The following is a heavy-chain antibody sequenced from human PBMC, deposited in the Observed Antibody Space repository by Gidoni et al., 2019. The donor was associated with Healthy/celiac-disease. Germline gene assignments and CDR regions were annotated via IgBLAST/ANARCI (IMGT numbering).Heavy chain of an antibody. Sequence: QMQLVQSGPEVKKPGTSVKVSCKASGFTFTSSAVQWVRQARGQRLEWIGWIVVGSGNTNYAQKFQERVTITRDMSTSTAYMELSSLRSEDTAVYYCAARSSVGATDMAFDIWGQGTMVTVSS. CDR2: IVVGSGNT. D-gene: IGHD1-26*01. CDR1: GFTFTSSA. J-gene: IGHJ3*02. V-gene: IGHV1-58*01. CDR3: AARSSVGATDMAFDI.